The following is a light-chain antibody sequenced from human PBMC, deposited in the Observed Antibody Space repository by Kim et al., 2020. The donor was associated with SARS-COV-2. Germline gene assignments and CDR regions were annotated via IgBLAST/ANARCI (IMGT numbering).Light chain of an antibody. J-gene: IGKJ1*01. Sequence: PGERVTLSCRASQSVSIYLAWFQHKPGQPPRLLIYDASHRATGVPARFSGSGSGTDFTLIISRLEPEDFAVYYCQQRSSLPRTFGQGTKVDI. V-gene: IGKV3-11*01. CDR3: QQRSSLPRT. CDR2: DAS. CDR1: QSVSIY.